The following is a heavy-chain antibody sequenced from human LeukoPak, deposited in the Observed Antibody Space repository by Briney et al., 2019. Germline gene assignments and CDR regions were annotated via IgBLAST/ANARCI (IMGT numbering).Heavy chain of an antibody. V-gene: IGHV4-34*01. J-gene: IGHJ4*02. CDR2: INHSGST. CDR1: GGSFSGYY. D-gene: IGHD6-19*01. CDR3: ARQWLVSPLFDY. Sequence: SETLSLTCVVYGGSFSGYYWSWIRQPPGKGLEWIGEINHSGSTNYNPSLKSRVTISVDTSKNQLSLKLSSMTAADTAVYYCARQWLVSPLFDYWGQGTLVTVSS.